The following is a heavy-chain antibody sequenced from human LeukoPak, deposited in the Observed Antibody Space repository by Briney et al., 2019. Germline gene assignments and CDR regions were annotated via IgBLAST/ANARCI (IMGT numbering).Heavy chain of an antibody. CDR1: GDSVSSNSAA. Sequence: SQTLSLTCAISGDSVSSNSAAWNCIRQSPSRGLEWLGRTYYRSKWYNDYAVSVKSRITVNPDTSKNQFSLQLNSLTPEDTAVYYCDRDRGDPYCTGGNCYHNWFDPWGQGTLVTVSS. CDR3: DRDRGDPYCTGGNCYHNWFDP. CDR2: TYYRSKWYN. D-gene: IGHD2-15*01. V-gene: IGHV6-1*01. J-gene: IGHJ5*02.